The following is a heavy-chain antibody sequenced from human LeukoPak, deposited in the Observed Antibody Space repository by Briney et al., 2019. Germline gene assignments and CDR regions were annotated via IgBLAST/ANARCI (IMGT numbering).Heavy chain of an antibody. V-gene: IGHV4-34*01. CDR3: ARGLTTVAYSVAFDI. J-gene: IGHJ3*02. CDR2: INHSGST. CDR1: GGSFSGYY. D-gene: IGHD4-11*01. Sequence: SETLSLTCAVHGGSFSGYYWSWIRQPPGKGLEWIGEINHSGSTNYNPSLKSRVTISVDTSKNQFSLKLSSVTAADTAVYYCARGLTTVAYSVAFDIWGQGTMVTVSS.